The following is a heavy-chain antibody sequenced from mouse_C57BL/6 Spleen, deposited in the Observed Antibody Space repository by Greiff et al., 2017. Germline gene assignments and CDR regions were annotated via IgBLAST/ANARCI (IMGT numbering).Heavy chain of an antibody. J-gene: IGHJ1*03. CDR2: IDPSDSDT. V-gene: IGHV1-52*01. Sequence: VQLQQPGAELVRPGSSVKLSCKASGYTFTSYWMHWVKQRPIQGLEWIGNIDPSDSDTHYNQKFKDKATLTVDKSSSTAYMQLSSLPSEDSAVCYCASGGEEYFDVWGTGTTVTVSS. CDR1: GYTFTSYW. CDR3: ASGGEEYFDV.